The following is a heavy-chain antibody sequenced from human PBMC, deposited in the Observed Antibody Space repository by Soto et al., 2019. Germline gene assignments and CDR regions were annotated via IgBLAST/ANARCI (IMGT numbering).Heavy chain of an antibody. V-gene: IGHV3-23*01. CDR1: GFRFSAYA. D-gene: IGHD2-8*01. Sequence: EVQLLESGAGWIQPGGSVRLSCAGSGFRFSAYAMNLVRQVPGKGLQWVTGLVGSGGDKNYAASVRGRCTVARDNSKKTLYLRMSRRREDNTALYYCAKDLIGNNGVWQAFDMCGQVTQVTVSS. CDR2: LVGSGGDK. J-gene: IGHJ3*02. CDR3: AKDLIGNNGVWQAFDM.